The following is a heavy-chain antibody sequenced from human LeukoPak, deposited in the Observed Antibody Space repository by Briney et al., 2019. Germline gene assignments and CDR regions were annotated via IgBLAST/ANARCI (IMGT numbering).Heavy chain of an antibody. CDR2: IRYDGNNE. V-gene: IGHV3-30*02. CDR3: AKDGYCSSTSCYGYYYYMDV. Sequence: GGSLRLSCAASGFTFSSYGMHWVRQAPGKGLEWVAFIRYDGNNEYYADSVRGRFTISRDNSKNTLYLQMNSLRAEDTAVYYCAKDGYCSSTSCYGYYYYMDVWGKGTTVTVSS. CDR1: GFTFSSYG. D-gene: IGHD2-2*03. J-gene: IGHJ6*03.